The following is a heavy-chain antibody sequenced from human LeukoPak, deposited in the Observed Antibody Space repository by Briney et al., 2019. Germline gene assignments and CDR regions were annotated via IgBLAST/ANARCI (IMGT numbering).Heavy chain of an antibody. CDR2: MNPNSGNT. CDR3: ARDLGVVTPRFDP. V-gene: IGHV1-8*03. CDR1: GGTFTSYD. Sequence: GASVKVSCKASGGTFTSYDINWVRQAPGQGLEWMGWMNPNSGNTGYAQKFQGRVTIGRNISRSTAYMELTGLRSEDTAVYYCARDLGVVTPRFDPWGQGTLVIVSS. J-gene: IGHJ5*02. D-gene: IGHD3-3*01.